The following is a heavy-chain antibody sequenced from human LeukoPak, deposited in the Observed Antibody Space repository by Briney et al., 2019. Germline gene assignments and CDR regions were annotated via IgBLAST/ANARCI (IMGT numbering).Heavy chain of an antibody. D-gene: IGHD3-22*01. CDR2: ISYDGTNK. J-gene: IGHJ4*02. V-gene: IGHV3-30*03. CDR1: GFTFSSYG. CDR3: ARDYYDSSGYYYGTNFDY. Sequence: GGSLRLSCAASGFTFSSYGIHWVRQAPGKGLEWVAVISYDGTNKYYADSVKGRFTISRDNAKNSLYLQMNSLRAEDTAVYYCARDYYDSSGYYYGTNFDYWGQGTLVTVSS.